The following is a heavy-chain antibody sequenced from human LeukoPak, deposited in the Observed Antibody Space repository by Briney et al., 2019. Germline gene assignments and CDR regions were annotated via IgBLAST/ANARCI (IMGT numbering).Heavy chain of an antibody. CDR1: GGSISSGDYY. Sequence: SSETLSLTCTVSGGSISSGDYYWSWIRQPPGKGLEWIGYIYYSGSIYYNPSLKSRVTISVDTSKNQFSLKLSSVTAADTAVYYCARGYQLLYFDYWGQGTLVTVSS. D-gene: IGHD2-2*02. CDR3: ARGYQLLYFDY. CDR2: IYYSGSI. V-gene: IGHV4-30-4*08. J-gene: IGHJ4*02.